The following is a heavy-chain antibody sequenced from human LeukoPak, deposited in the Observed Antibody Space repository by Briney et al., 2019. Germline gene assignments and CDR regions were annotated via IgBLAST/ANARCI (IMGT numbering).Heavy chain of an antibody. V-gene: IGHV4-39*01. CDR1: GDSFDNSYC. CDR2: IYSSEYT. D-gene: IGHD5-24*01. CDR3: ARGSDDYKLGNH. Sequence: SETLSLSCTVSGDSFDNSYCWTWVRQPPGKRPGWIGTIYSSEYTYYHPSLRSRATISADTSRNLFSLKLNSVTAADTAVYYCARGSDDYKLGNHWGHGTLVTVSS. J-gene: IGHJ5*02.